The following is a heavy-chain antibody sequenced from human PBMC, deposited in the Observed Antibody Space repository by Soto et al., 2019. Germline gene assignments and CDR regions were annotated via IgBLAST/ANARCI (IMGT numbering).Heavy chain of an antibody. V-gene: IGHV3-21*01. CDR2: ITSGSDYI. CDR1: GFTFSSYT. D-gene: IGHD3-9*01. J-gene: IGHJ4*02. Sequence: PRGSLRLSCAASGFTFSSYTMNWVRQAPGKGLEWVAFITSGSDYIYYADSVKGRFTISRDDANNSLFLQMSSLRAEDTAVYYCTREHVVTIFRRGQRGSFDNWSQGTLVTVSS. CDR3: TREHVVTIFRRGQRGSFDN.